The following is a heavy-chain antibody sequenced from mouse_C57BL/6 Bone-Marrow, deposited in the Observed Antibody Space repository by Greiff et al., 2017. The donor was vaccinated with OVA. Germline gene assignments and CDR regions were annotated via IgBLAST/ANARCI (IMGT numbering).Heavy chain of an antibody. D-gene: IGHD1-1*01. J-gene: IGHJ3*01. CDR1: GFSLSTFGMG. CDR2: IWWEDDK. CDR3: ARILIYYYVPWFAY. V-gene: IGHV8-8*01. Sequence: QVTLKESGPGILQPSQTLSLTCSFSGFSLSTFGMGVGWIRQPSGKGLEWLAHIWWEDDKYYNPALKSRLTISKDTSKNQIFLKIANVDSAETATYYCARILIYYYVPWFAYWGRGTLVTVSA.